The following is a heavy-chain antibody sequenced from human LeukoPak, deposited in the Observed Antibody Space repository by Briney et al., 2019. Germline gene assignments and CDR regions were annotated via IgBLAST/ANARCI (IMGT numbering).Heavy chain of an antibody. D-gene: IGHD3-10*01. Sequence: SVKVSCKASGGTFSSYAISWVRQAPGQGLEWMGGIIPIFGTANYAQKFQGRVTITADKSTSTAYMELSSLRSEDTAVYYCAREEYGSGSYYYYYYCYGMDVWGKGTTVTVSS. V-gene: IGHV1-69*06. CDR1: GGTFSSYA. J-gene: IGHJ6*04. CDR3: AREEYGSGSYYYYYYCYGMDV. CDR2: IIPIFGTA.